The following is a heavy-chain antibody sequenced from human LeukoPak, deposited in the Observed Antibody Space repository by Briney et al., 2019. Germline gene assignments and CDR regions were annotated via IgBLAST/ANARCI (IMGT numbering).Heavy chain of an antibody. J-gene: IGHJ4*02. V-gene: IGHV4-30-2*01. Sequence: SQTLSLTCTVSGGSISSGGYYWSWIRQPPGKGLEWIGYIYHSGSTYYNPSLKSRVTISVDRSKNQFSLKLSSVTAADTAVYYCARVILGTTGFDYWGQGTLVTVSS. CDR1: GGSISSGGYY. CDR2: IYHSGST. D-gene: IGHD1-7*01. CDR3: ARVILGTTGFDY.